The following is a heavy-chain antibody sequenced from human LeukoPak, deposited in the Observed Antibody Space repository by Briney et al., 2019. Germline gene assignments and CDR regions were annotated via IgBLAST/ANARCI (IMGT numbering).Heavy chain of an antibody. CDR3: ARVIEPYTAMVGFVED. D-gene: IGHD5-18*01. CDR2: IIPIFGTA. Sequence: SVKVSCKASGGTFSSYAISWVRQAPGQGLEWMGGIIPIFGTANYAQKFQGRVTITADESTSTAYMELSSLRSEDTVVYYCARVIEPYTAMVGFVEDWGQGTLVTVSS. V-gene: IGHV1-69*13. J-gene: IGHJ4*02. CDR1: GGTFSSYA.